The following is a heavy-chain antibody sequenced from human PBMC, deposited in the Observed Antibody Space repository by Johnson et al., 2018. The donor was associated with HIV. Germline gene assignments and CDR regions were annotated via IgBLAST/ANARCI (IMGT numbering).Heavy chain of an antibody. V-gene: IGHV3-30*18. CDR3: AKEHIGSFHDAFDI. CDR1: GFTFSSYG. J-gene: IGHJ3*02. D-gene: IGHD1-26*01. CDR2: ISYDGSNK. Sequence: QVQLVESGGGVVQPGRSLRLSCAASGFTFSSYGVHWVRQAPGKGLEWVAVISYDGSNKYYAESVKGRFTISRDNSKNTMYLQMNSLRAEDTPVYYCAKEHIGSFHDAFDIWGQGTMVTVSS.